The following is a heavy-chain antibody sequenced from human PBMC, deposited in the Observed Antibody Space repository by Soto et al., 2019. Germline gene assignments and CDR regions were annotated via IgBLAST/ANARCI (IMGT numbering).Heavy chain of an antibody. CDR3: ARYLEVRGVIQEGDYYYGMDV. Sequence: QVQLVQSGAEVKKPGSSVKVSCKASGGTFSSYAISWVRQAPGQGLEWMGGIIPIFGTANYAQKFQGRVTITADESTSTAYMELSSLISEDTAVYYCARYLEVRGVIQEGDYYYGMDVWGQGTTVTGSS. CDR2: IIPIFGTA. D-gene: IGHD3-10*01. J-gene: IGHJ6*01. CDR1: GGTFSSYA. V-gene: IGHV1-69*01.